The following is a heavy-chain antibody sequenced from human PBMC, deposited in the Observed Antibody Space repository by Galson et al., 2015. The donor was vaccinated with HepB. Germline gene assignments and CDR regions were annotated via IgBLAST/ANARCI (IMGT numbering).Heavy chain of an antibody. Sequence: SVKVSCKASGYTFTGYYMHWVRQAPGQGLEWMGRINPNSGGTNYAQKFQGRVTMTRDTSISTAYMELSRLRSDDTAVYYCARAQITWGDYYYYGMDVWGQGTTVTVSS. CDR3: ARAQITWGDYYYYGMDV. J-gene: IGHJ6*02. CDR2: INPNSGGT. D-gene: IGHD1-14*01. CDR1: GYTFTGYY. V-gene: IGHV1-2*06.